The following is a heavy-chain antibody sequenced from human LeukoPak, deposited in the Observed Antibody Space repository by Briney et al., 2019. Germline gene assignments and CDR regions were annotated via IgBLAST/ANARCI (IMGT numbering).Heavy chain of an antibody. CDR2: ISYDGSNK. CDR3: ARLAVDRYYYYGMDV. V-gene: IGHV3-30*03. CDR1: ALTFSSDG. Sequence: LSLSCAASALTFSSDGMPCVRQAPGQGLEWVAVISYDGSNKSYADSVKGRFTISKDNSKNMLYLQMNSLRAEDTAMYYCARLAVDRYYYYGMDVWGQGTTVTVSS. D-gene: IGHD3-3*02. J-gene: IGHJ6*02.